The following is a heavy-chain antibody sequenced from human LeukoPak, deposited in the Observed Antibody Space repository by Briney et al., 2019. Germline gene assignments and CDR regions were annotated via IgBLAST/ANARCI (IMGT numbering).Heavy chain of an antibody. J-gene: IGHJ2*01. CDR3: ARSELGTYWYFDL. CDR2: IYYSGGT. D-gene: IGHD7-27*01. Sequence: PSETLSLTCTVSGGSISSYYWSWIRQPPGKGLEWIGYIYYSGGTNYNPSLKSRVTISVDTSKNQFSLKLSSVTAADTAVYYCARSELGTYWYFDLWGRGTLVTVSS. V-gene: IGHV4-59*01. CDR1: GGSISSYY.